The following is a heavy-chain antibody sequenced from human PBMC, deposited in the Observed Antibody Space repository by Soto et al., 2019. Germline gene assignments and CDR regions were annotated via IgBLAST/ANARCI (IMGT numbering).Heavy chain of an antibody. Sequence: SVKVSCKASGGTFSSYAISWVRQAPGQGLEWMGGIIPIFGTANYAQKFQGRVTITADESTSTAYMELSSLRSEDTAVYYCARGAAAGPRNWFDPWGQGTLVTVSS. CDR3: ARGAAAGPRNWFDP. CDR2: IIPIFGTA. J-gene: IGHJ5*02. CDR1: GGTFSSYA. V-gene: IGHV1-69*13. D-gene: IGHD6-13*01.